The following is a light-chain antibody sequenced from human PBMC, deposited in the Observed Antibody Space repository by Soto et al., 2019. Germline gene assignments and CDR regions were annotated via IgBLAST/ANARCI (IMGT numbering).Light chain of an antibody. CDR1: QSISSW. Sequence: DIQITQSPCTLSASVGYRVTITCRASQSISSWLAWYQQKAGKAPKLLIYDASSLESGVPSRFSGSGSGTEFTLTISSLQPDDFATYYCQQYNSYSWTFGQGTKA. V-gene: IGKV1-5*01. CDR2: DAS. CDR3: QQYNSYSWT. J-gene: IGKJ1*01.